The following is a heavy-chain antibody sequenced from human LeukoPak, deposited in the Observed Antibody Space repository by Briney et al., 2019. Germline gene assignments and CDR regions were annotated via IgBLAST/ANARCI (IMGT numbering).Heavy chain of an antibody. CDR2: IISNGGST. Sequence: GGSLRLSCAASGFTFSSYAMHWVRQAPGKGLEYVSAIISNGGSTYYANSVKGRFAISRDNSKNTLYLQMNSLRAEDTAVYYCTRLGRDGYNFGRYYFERWGQGTLVTVSS. V-gene: IGHV3-64*01. CDR3: TRLGRDGYNFGRYYFER. J-gene: IGHJ4*02. CDR1: GFTFSSYA. D-gene: IGHD5-24*01.